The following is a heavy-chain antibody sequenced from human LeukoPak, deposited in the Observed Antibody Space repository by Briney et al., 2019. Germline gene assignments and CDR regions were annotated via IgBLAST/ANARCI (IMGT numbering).Heavy chain of an antibody. D-gene: IGHD6-19*01. Sequence: SETLSLTCTVSGGSISSSSYYWGWIRQPPGKGLEWIGSIYYSGSTYYNPSLKSRVTISVDTSKNQFSLKLNSVTAADTAVYYCAAGAVAGTDYWGQGTLVTVSS. CDR1: GGSISSSSYY. CDR2: IYYSGST. J-gene: IGHJ4*02. CDR3: AAGAVAGTDY. V-gene: IGHV4-39*07.